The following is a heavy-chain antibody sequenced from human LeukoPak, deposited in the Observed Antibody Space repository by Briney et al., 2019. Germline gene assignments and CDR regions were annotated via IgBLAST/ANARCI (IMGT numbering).Heavy chain of an antibody. CDR3: ARLSGGRKYFDY. J-gene: IGHJ4*02. D-gene: IGHD2-15*01. CDR1: GVTFSSYA. V-gene: IGHV3-30-3*01. CDR2: ISYDGSNK. Sequence: GGSLRLSCAASGVTFSSYAMRCVRQAPGRGLEWVAVISYDGSNKYYANSVKGRFTISRDKSKNTLYLQMNSLRAEDTAVYYCARLSGGRKYFDYWGQGTLVTVSS.